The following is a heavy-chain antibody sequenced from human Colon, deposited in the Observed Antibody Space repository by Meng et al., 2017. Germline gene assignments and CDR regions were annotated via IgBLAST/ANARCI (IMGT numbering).Heavy chain of an antibody. CDR3: ARDRVPGKY. CDR2: IYYSGTT. D-gene: IGHD1-14*01. Sequence: QLQLQGVGLGLVRPSETLALTCTVSGGSVSSGTYYWSWIRQPPGKGLEWIGCIYYSGTTNYNPSLKSRVTISVDTSKNQFSLKLSSVTPADTAVYFCARDRVPGKYWGQGTLVTVSS. CDR1: GGSVSSGTYY. J-gene: IGHJ4*02. V-gene: IGHV4-61*01.